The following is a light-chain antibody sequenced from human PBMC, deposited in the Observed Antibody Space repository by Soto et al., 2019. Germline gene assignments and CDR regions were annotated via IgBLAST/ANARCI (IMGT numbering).Light chain of an antibody. CDR1: GSDIGGYNF. V-gene: IGLV2-8*01. CDR3: SSYAGTNNRYV. J-gene: IGLJ1*01. Sequence: QSALTQPPSASGSPGQSVTISCTGTGSDIGGYNFVSWYQQRPGKVPKLIIYEVNKRPSGVPDRFSGSKSGNTASLTVSGLQADAEADYYCSSYAGTNNRYVFGTGTKVTVL. CDR2: EVN.